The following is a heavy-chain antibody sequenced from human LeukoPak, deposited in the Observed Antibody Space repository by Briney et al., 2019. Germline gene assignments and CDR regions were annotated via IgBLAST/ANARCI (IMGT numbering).Heavy chain of an antibody. J-gene: IGHJ4*02. D-gene: IGHD3-3*01. Sequence: GGSLRLSCAASGFTFSSYAMSWVRQAPGKGLEWVSAISGSGGSAYYADSVKGRFTISRDNSKNTLYLQMNSLRAEDTAVYYCAKDRLVLRFLEWLFGDYWGQGTLVTVSS. CDR1: GFTFSSYA. V-gene: IGHV3-23*01. CDR2: ISGSGGSA. CDR3: AKDRLVLRFLEWLFGDY.